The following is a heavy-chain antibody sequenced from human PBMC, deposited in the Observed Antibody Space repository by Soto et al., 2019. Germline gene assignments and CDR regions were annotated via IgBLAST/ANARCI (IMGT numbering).Heavy chain of an antibody. Sequence: SETLSLTCTASGGSISSYYWSWIWQPPGKGLEWIGYIYYSGSTNYNPSLKSRVTISVDTSKNQFSLKLSSVTAADTAVYYCARGPWGGYYYYYMDVWGKGTTVTVSS. D-gene: IGHD2-21*01. CDR2: IYYSGST. CDR1: GGSISSYY. V-gene: IGHV4-59*12. J-gene: IGHJ6*03. CDR3: ARGPWGGYYYYYMDV.